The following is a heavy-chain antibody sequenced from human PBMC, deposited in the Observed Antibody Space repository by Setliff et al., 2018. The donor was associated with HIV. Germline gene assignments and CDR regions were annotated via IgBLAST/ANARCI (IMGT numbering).Heavy chain of an antibody. CDR1: GYTSTSFS. CDR3: ARGWLGALTAGVLDY. V-gene: IGHV1-46*01. Sequence: ASVKVSCKASGYTSTSFSLHWVRQAPGQGLEWMGIINPSGDVIRYAQKFQGRVTMTRDTSTSTVYMDLSSLRSEDTAVYYCARGWLGALTAGVLDYWGQGTLVTVSS. D-gene: IGHD3-10*01. J-gene: IGHJ4*02. CDR2: INPSGDVI.